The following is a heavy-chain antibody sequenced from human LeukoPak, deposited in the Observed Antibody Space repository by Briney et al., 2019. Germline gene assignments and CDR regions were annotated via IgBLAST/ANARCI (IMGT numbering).Heavy chain of an antibody. Sequence: PSETLSLTCTVSGGSVSSGSYYWSWIRQPAGKGLEWIGRIYTSGSTNYNPSLKSRVTISVDTSKNQFSLKLSSVTAADTAVYYCARGLRFLEWFDYWGQGTLVTVSS. CDR1: GGSVSSGSYY. CDR3: ARGLRFLEWFDY. D-gene: IGHD3-3*01. CDR2: IYTSGST. V-gene: IGHV4-61*02. J-gene: IGHJ4*02.